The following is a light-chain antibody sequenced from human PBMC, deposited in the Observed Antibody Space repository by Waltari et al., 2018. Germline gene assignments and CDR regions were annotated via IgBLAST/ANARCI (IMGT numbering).Light chain of an antibody. CDR2: DVS. CDR1: SSDIGYYNY. CDR3: SSFTTRNTGV. Sequence: QSALTQPASVSGSPGQSITISCTGTSSDIGYYNYVSWYQHHPETAPTLMLYDVSNRPSGVSHRFSCSKCGDTASLTISGLQAEDEAAYYCSSFTTRNTGVFGGGTKLTVL. V-gene: IGLV2-14*03. J-gene: IGLJ3*02.